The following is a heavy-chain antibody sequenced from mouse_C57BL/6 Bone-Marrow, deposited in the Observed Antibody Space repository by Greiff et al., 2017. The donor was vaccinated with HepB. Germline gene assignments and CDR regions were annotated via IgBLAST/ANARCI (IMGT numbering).Heavy chain of an antibody. V-gene: IGHV5-9-1*02. Sequence: EVMLVESGEGLVKPGGSLKLSCAASGFTFSSYAMSWVRQTPEKRLEWVAYISSGGDYIYYADTVKGRFTISRDNARNTLYLQMSSLKSEDTAMYYCTRPYSGSSYGYFDVWGTGTTVTVSS. CDR1: GFTFSSYA. D-gene: IGHD1-1*01. CDR3: TRPYSGSSYGYFDV. J-gene: IGHJ1*03. CDR2: ISSGGDYI.